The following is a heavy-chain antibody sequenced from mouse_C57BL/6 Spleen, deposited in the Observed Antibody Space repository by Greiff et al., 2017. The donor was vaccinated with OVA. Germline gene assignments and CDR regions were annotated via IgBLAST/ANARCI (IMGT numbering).Heavy chain of an antibody. Sequence: EVKLQESGPGFVKPSQSLSLTCSVTGYSITSGYYWNWIRQFPGNKLEWMGYISYVGSNNYNPSPQNRTSITRDTPKNQFFLKLNSVATEVTATYYCARDEGLRRLISLAYWGQGTLVTVS. J-gene: IGHJ3*01. CDR3: ARDEGLRRLISLAY. D-gene: IGHD2-4*01. CDR1: GYSITSGYY. V-gene: IGHV3-6*01. CDR2: ISYVGSN.